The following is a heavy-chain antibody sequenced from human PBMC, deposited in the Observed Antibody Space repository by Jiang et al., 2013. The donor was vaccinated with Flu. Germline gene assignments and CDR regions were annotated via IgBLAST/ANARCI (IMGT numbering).Heavy chain of an antibody. J-gene: IGHJ4*02. V-gene: IGHV4-4*07. CDR2: IYTSGNT. D-gene: IGHD3-16*01. CDR3: ARGGENFDF. Sequence: IGRIYTSGNTIYNPSLKSRVIMSVDTSKNQFSLKLSSVTAATTAVYYCARGGENFDFWGQGTLVTVSP.